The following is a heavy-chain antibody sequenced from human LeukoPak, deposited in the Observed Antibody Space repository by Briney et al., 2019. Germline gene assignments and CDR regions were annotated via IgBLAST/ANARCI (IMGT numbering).Heavy chain of an antibody. V-gene: IGHV4-34*01. CDR2: INHSGST. J-gene: IGHJ4*02. CDR3: ASHSGGYAY. D-gene: IGHD5-12*01. CDR1: GGSFSGYY. Sequence: PSETLSLTCAVYGGSFSGYYWSWIRQPPGKGLEWIGEINHSGSTNYNPSLKSRVTISVDTSKNQFSLNLNSVTAADTAVYYCASHSGGYAYWGQGTLVTVSS.